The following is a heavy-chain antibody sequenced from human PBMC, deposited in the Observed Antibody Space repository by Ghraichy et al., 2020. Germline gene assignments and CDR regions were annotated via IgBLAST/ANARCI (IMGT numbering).Heavy chain of an antibody. CDR1: SVSVSSPNYY. CDR2: IYYSGST. J-gene: IGHJ6*02. D-gene: IGHD3-9*01. V-gene: IGHV4-61*01. CDR3: ARVFHYTMDV. Sequence: SETPSLTCTVSSVSVSSPNYYWTWIRQPPGRELEWIASIYYSGSTNYNPSLMSRVTISLDTSKNQLSLTLTSVTASDTAVYYCARVFHYTMDVWGQGTTVTVSS.